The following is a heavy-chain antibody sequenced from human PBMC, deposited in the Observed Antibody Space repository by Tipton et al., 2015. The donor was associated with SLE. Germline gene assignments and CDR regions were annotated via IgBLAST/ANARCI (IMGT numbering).Heavy chain of an antibody. J-gene: IGHJ6*02. CDR1: GFTFRNYW. Sequence: SLRLSCAASGFTFRNYWMSWVRQAPGKGLEWVANIKEDGSEKHYVDSVKGRFTVSRDNAKNSLYLQINSLRVEDTAVYYCARDGIDGSGAYYHYGMDVWGQGTAVTVSS. CDR3: ARDGIDGSGAYYHYGMDV. D-gene: IGHD2-15*01. CDR2: IKEDGSEK. V-gene: IGHV3-7*05.